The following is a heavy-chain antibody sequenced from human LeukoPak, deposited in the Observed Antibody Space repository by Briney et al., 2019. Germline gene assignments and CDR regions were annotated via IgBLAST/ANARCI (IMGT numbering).Heavy chain of an antibody. D-gene: IGHD3-10*01. CDR2: INPNSGGT. CDR1: GYTFTAYY. Sequence: ASVKVSCKASGYTFTAYYIHWVRQAHGQGLEWMGFINPNSGGTNYAQNFQGRVTMTRDTSISTAYMELSSLRSDDTAVYYCARDLEGYHYGSGNYPQWGQGTLVTVSS. J-gene: IGHJ4*02. V-gene: IGHV1-2*02. CDR3: ARDLEGYHYGSGNYPQ.